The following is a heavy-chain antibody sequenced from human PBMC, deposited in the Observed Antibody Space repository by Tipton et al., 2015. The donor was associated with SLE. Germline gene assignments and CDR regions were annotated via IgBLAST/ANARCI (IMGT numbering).Heavy chain of an antibody. J-gene: IGHJ4*02. CDR1: GGSISSSSYY. CDR3: ARDFYDSSGYYSPFDY. D-gene: IGHD3-22*01. Sequence: TLSLTCTVSGGSISSSSYYWGWLRQPPGKGLEWIGSIYYSGSTYYNPSLKSRVTISVDTSKKQFSLKLSSVTAADTAVYYCARDFYDSSGYYSPFDYWGQGTLVTVSS. V-gene: IGHV4-39*07. CDR2: IYYSGST.